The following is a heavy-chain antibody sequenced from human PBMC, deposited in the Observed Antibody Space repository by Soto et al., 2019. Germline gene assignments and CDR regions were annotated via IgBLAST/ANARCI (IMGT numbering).Heavy chain of an antibody. CDR1: GGSISSSSYY. CDR3: ARGGSGHDFYFDY. CDR2: IYYSGNT. Sequence: SETLSLTCTVSGGSISSSSYYWGWIRQPPGKGLEWIGSIYYSGNTYYNPSLKSRVTISVDTSKNQFSLKLSSVTAADTAAYYCARGGSGHDFYFDYWGQGTLVTVSS. J-gene: IGHJ4*02. D-gene: IGHD5-12*01. V-gene: IGHV4-39*01.